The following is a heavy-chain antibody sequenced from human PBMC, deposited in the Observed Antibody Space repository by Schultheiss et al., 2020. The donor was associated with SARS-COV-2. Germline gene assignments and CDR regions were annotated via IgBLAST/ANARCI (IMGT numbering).Heavy chain of an antibody. CDR1: GFTFSYFS. D-gene: IGHD4-17*01. CDR3: ARDTVTTVRPSWYFDL. Sequence: GESLKISCAVSGFTFSYFSMNWVRQAPGKGLEWVAVISYDGSNKYYADSVKGRFTISRDNSKNTLYLQINSLRAEDTAVYYCARDTVTTVRPSWYFDLWGRGTLVTVSS. V-gene: IGHV3-30*03. CDR2: ISYDGSNK. J-gene: IGHJ2*01.